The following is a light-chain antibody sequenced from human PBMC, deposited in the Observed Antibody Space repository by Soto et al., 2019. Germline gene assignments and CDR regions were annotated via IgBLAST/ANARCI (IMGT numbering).Light chain of an antibody. V-gene: IGKV3-20*01. CDR3: QQYGRSPFT. CDR2: GAS. CDR1: QRITNNF. J-gene: IGKJ2*01. Sequence: EIVLTQSPGTLSLSPGERATLSCRASQRITNNFLAWFQQKPGLAPRLLIHGASTRASGVPDRFSGGGSGTDFVRTLSRLEPEDFAVYYCQQYGRSPFTFGQGTKLQIK.